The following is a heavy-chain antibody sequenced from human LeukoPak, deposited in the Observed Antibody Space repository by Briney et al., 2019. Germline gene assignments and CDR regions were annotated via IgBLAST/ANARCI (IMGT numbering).Heavy chain of an antibody. Sequence: GGSLRLSCAASGFTFSSYGMIWVRQAPGKGLEWVANIRDDGSEKYYVDSVKGRLTISRDNAKNSLYLQMNSLRAEDTAVYYCATWGPWSYFDYWGQGTPVTVSS. V-gene: IGHV3-7*01. J-gene: IGHJ4*02. CDR2: IRDDGSEK. CDR1: GFTFSSYG. D-gene: IGHD3-3*01. CDR3: ATWGPWSYFDY.